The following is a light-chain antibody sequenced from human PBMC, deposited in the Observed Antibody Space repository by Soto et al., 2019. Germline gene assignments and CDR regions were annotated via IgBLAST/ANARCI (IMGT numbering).Light chain of an antibody. V-gene: IGKV3-15*01. CDR1: QSISSS. CDR3: QQYSDWPPLT. CDR2: GAS. Sequence: EIVMTQSPATLSVSPGERATLSCRASQSISSSLAWYQHKAGQAPRLLIHGASTRATGIPDRFSGSGSGTEFALTISSLQTEDCAVYYCQQYSDWPPLTFGGRTKVEIK. J-gene: IGKJ4*01.